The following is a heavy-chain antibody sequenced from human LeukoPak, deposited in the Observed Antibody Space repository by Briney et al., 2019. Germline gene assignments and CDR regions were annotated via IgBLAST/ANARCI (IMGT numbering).Heavy chain of an antibody. CDR1: GYTFTGYD. D-gene: IGHD3-10*01. CDR3: ARGRMVRGVTWWFAP. Sequence: ASVKVSCKASGYTFTGYDINWVRQATGQGLEWMGWINPNSGNTGYAQKFQGRVTMTRNTSISTAYMELSSLRSEDTAVYYCARGRMVRGVTWWFAPWGQGTWSPSPQ. J-gene: IGHJ5*02. CDR2: INPNSGNT. V-gene: IGHV1-8*01.